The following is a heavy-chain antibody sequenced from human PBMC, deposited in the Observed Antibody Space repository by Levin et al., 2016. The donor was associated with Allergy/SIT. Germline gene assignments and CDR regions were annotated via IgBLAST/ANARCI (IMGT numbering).Heavy chain of an antibody. V-gene: IGHV4-59*01. Sequence: WIRQPPGKGLEWIGYIYYSGSTNYNPSLKSRVTISVDTSKNQFSLKLSSVTAADTAVYYCARWPRITIFGVVRPAWDAFDIWGQGTMVTVSS. CDR2: IYYSGST. D-gene: IGHD3-3*01. J-gene: IGHJ3*02. CDR3: ARWPRITIFGVVRPAWDAFDI.